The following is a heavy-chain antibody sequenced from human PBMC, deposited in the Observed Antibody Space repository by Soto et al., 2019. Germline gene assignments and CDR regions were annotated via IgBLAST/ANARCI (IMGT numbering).Heavy chain of an antibody. V-gene: IGHV3-74*03. D-gene: IGHD6-19*01. J-gene: IGHJ4*02. CDR3: AGDGIAVAGTGNFDF. CDR2: INGDGSST. Sequence: EVQLVESGGGLVQPGGSLRLSCAASGFTFSRYWMHWVRQAPGEGLVWVSRINGDGSSTTYAESVKGRFTISRDNVXIMVYLQMNSLRVEDTATYFCAGDGIAVAGTGNFDFWGQGTLVTVSS. CDR1: GFTFSRYW.